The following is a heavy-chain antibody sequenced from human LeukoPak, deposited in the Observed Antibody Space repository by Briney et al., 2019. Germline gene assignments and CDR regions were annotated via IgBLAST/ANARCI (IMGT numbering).Heavy chain of an antibody. D-gene: IGHD3-10*01. Sequence: PGGSLRLSCAASGFTVSSNYMSWVRQAPGKGLEWVSVIYRGGSTDYADYADSVEGRFTISRDSSKNTLYLQMNSLRAEDTAVYYCARDRNGWSRGVCMDVWGQGTTVTVSS. CDR3: ARDRNGWSRGVCMDV. V-gene: IGHV3-66*01. J-gene: IGHJ6*02. CDR1: GFTVSSNY. CDR2: IYRGGSTDYA.